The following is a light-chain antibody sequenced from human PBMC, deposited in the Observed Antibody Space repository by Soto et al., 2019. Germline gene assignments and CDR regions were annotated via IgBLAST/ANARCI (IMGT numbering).Light chain of an antibody. V-gene: IGLV2-11*01. J-gene: IGLJ2*01. CDR2: DVS. CDR1: SSDVGGYSY. Sequence: QSALTQPRSVSGSPGQSVTISCTGTSSDVGGYSYVAWYQQHPGLAPRVMIYDVSKRPSEVPDRFSGSKSGNTASLSVSGLQADDEADYYCSSYAGNYTLIFGGGTKLTV. CDR3: SSYAGNYTLI.